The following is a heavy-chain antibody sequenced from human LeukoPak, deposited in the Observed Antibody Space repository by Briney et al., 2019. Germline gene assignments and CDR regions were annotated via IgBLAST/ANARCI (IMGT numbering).Heavy chain of an antibody. J-gene: IGHJ4*02. CDR1: GGTFSSYA. CDR2: IIPIFGTA. CDR3: ASKRGYSYGLDY. D-gene: IGHD5-18*01. V-gene: IGHV1-69*13. Sequence: SVKVSCKASGGTFSSYAISWVRQAPGQGLEWMGGIIPIFGTANYAQKFQGRVTITADESTSTGYMELSSLRSEDTAVYYCASKRGYSYGLDYWGQGTLVTASS.